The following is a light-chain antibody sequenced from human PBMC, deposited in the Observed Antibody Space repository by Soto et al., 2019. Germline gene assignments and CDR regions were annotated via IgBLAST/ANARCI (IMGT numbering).Light chain of an antibody. CDR1: ESIDSW. Sequence: DIQMTQSPSTLSASVGDRVTITCRASESIDSWLAWHQQKPGRAPKLLISKASSLESGVPSRFSGSGFGTDFTLTISGLEPEDFVVFYCYQYGSSPPTFGQGTKVEIK. V-gene: IGKV1-5*03. J-gene: IGKJ1*01. CDR3: YQYGSSPPT. CDR2: KAS.